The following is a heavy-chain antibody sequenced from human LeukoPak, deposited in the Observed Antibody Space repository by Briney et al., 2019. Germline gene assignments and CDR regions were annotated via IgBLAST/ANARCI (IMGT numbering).Heavy chain of an antibody. V-gene: IGHV4-34*01. D-gene: IGHD5-18*01. CDR3: ASLARPRGYSYGYSGREGDY. CDR2: INHSGST. Sequence: KSGGSLRLSCAASGFTFSNYGMHWVRQPPGKGLEWIGEINHSGSTNYNPSLKSRVTISVDTSKNQFSLKLSSVTAADTAVYYCASLARPRGYSYGYSGREGDYWGQGTLVTVSS. CDR1: GFTFSNYG. J-gene: IGHJ4*02.